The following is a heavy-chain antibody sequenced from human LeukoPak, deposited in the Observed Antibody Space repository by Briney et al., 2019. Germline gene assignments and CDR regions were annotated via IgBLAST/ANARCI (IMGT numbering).Heavy chain of an antibody. CDR3: ARLRLRYTRNGDSTSYEVFDI. CDR1: GGSISSDSFY. CDR2: VFTTGAA. D-gene: IGHD2-21*01. V-gene: IGHV4-61*02. J-gene: IGHJ3*02. Sequence: SQTLSLTCTVSGGSISSDSFYWSWIRQPAGKGLEWIGRVFTTGAANYNPSLKSRVTISLDTSNNQFSLRLSSVTAADTAVYYCARLRLRYTRNGDSTSYEVFDIWGQGTVVTVSS.